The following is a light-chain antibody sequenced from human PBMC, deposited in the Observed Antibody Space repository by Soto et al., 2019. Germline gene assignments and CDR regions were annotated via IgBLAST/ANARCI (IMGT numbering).Light chain of an antibody. Sequence: QSVLTQPASVSGSPGQSITISCTGTSSDVVSWYQQHPGKAPKLIIYEVSKRPSGVSNRFSASKSGNTASLTISGLQAEDEADYYCCSFALGNTFVFGGGTQLTVL. V-gene: IGLV2-23*02. CDR1: SSDV. CDR3: CSFALGNTFV. CDR2: EVS. J-gene: IGLJ2*01.